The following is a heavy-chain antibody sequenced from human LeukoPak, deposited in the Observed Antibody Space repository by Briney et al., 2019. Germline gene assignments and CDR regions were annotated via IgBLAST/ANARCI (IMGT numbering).Heavy chain of an antibody. CDR2: INHSGST. CDR1: GGSFSGYY. V-gene: IGHV4-34*01. Sequence: PSETLSLTCAVYGGSFSGYYWSWIRQPPGKGLEWIGEINHSGSTNYNPSLKSRVTISVDTSKNQFSLKLSSVTAADTAVYYCARGYYDILTGYYSPFFYYWGQGTLVTVSS. D-gene: IGHD3-9*01. CDR3: ARGYYDILTGYYSPFFYY. J-gene: IGHJ4*01.